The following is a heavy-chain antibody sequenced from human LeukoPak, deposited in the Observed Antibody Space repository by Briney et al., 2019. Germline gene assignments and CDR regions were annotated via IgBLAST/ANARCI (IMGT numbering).Heavy chain of an antibody. CDR1: GGSINNYY. CDR3: ARVLVATDYYYYYYMDV. CDR2: IYYSGST. V-gene: IGHV4-39*07. Sequence: LETLSLTCTVSGGSINNYYWSWIRQPPGKGLEWIGSIYYSGSTYYNPSLKSRVTISVDTSKNQFSLKLSSVTAADTAVYYCARVLVATDYYYYYYMDVWGKGTTVTVSS. J-gene: IGHJ6*03. D-gene: IGHD2-8*02.